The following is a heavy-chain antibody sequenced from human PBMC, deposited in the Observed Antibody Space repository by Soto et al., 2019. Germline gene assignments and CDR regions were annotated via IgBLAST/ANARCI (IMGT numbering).Heavy chain of an antibody. CDR1: SGSITSSKW. J-gene: IGHJ4*02. V-gene: IGHV4-4*03. CDR2: IYHGGST. CDR3: ASHLIMPGTRGFDS. Sequence: QVQLQESGPGLVKPPGTLSLTCTVSSGSITSSKWWSWVRQPPGKGLEWIGEIYHGGSTNYNPSLKRRVTISVDKSKNQLTLQLNSVAAADTAVYYCASHLIMPGTRGFDSWGQGTLVTVSS. D-gene: IGHD6-13*01.